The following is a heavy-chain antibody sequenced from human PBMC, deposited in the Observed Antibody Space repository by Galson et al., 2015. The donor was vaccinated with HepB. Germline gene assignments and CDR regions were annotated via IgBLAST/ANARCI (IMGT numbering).Heavy chain of an antibody. CDR1: GGTFSSYA. J-gene: IGHJ5*02. CDR3: ARDPVEMATILGWFDP. Sequence: SVKVSCKASGGTFSSYAISWVRQAPGQGLEWMGGIIPIFGTANYAQKFQGRVTITADESTSTAYMELSSLRSEDTAVYYCARDPVEMATILGWFDPWGQGTLVTVSS. D-gene: IGHD5-24*01. CDR2: IIPIFGTA. V-gene: IGHV1-69*13.